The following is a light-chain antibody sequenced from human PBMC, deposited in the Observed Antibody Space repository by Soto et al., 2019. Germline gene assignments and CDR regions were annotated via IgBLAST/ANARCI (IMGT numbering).Light chain of an antibody. CDR2: DAS. Sequence: DIQMTQSPSTLSASVGDRVTITCRASQSISSWLAWYQQKPGKAPKLLIYDASSLESGVPSRFSGSGSGTEFTLTISSLQPDDFAVYYCQQRGNWPPLTFGGGTKVEI. CDR3: QQRGNWPPLT. J-gene: IGKJ4*01. CDR1: QSISSW. V-gene: IGKV1-5*01.